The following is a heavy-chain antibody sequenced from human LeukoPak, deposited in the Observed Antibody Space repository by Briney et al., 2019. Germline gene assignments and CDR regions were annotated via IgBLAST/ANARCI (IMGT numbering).Heavy chain of an antibody. CDR2: ISGSGGST. CDR1: GFTFSSYA. J-gene: IGHJ4*02. CDR3: ARAGGWLVPFDY. V-gene: IGHV3-23*01. Sequence: SGGSLRLSCAASGFTFSSYAMSWVRQAPGKGLEWVSAISGSGGSTYYADSVKGRFTISRDNTKNTLYLQMSSLRAEDTAVYYCARAGGWLVPFDYWGQGSLVTVSS. D-gene: IGHD6-19*01.